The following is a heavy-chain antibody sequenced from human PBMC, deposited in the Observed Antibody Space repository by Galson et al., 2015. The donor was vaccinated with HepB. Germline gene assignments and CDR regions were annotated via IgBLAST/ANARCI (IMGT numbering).Heavy chain of an antibody. CDR2: IRSKAYGGTA. V-gene: IGHV3-49*04. CDR3: TSRLAVPGTWWI. CDR1: GFSFADYA. D-gene: IGHD6-19*01. Sequence: SLRLSCAASGFSFADYAMSWVRQAPGKGLEWVGFIRSKAYGGTAEYAASVKGRFTISTDDSKSIAYLEMNSLKVEDTAVYYCTSRLAVPGTWWIWGQGTLVTVSS. J-gene: IGHJ4*02.